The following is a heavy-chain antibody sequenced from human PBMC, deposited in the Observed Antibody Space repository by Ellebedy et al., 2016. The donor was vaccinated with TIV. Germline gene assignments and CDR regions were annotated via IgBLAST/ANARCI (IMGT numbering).Heavy chain of an antibody. CDR3: AKVGYGNYYYFYGLDV. D-gene: IGHD4-11*01. V-gene: IGHV3-30*18. J-gene: IGHJ6*02. Sequence: PGGSLRLSCTASGFTFSSHGMHWVRQAPGKGLEWVGLISYDGSNEYCADSVKGRFTISRDNSRNTLSLQMNSLRAEDTAVYFCAKVGYGNYYYFYGLDVWGQGTTVTVSS. CDR2: ISYDGSNE. CDR1: GFTFSSHG.